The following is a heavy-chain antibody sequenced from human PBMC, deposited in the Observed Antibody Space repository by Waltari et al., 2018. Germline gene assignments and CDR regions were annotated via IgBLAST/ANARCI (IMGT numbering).Heavy chain of an antibody. J-gene: IGHJ4*02. D-gene: IGHD4-17*01. Sequence: EVQLVESGGGSVQPGGSLRLSCAASGLTFSNYWMNWVREGPGKGREWVANIKQDGSEKNYVDSVEGRFSISRDNAQNSLYLQMNSLRAEDTAIYYCVTGLTTVTAKDYFDHWGQGALVTVS. CDR3: VTGLTTVTAKDYFDH. CDR1: GLTFSNYW. V-gene: IGHV3-7*01. CDR2: IKQDGSEK.